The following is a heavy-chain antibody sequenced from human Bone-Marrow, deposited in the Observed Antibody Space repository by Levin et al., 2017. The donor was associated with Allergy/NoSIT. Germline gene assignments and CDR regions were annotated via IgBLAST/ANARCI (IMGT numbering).Heavy chain of an antibody. D-gene: IGHD3-10*01. V-gene: IGHV3-30-3*01. Sequence: SGGSLRLSCAASGFTFSSSAMHWVRQAPGKGLQWVAVISDDGGSQYYADSVKGRFTISRDNSKSTLYLQMNSLRAEDPAMFYCAREKDCSITSCFNAFEIGGQGTRVTVSS. CDR3: AREKDCSITSCFNAFEI. J-gene: IGHJ3*02. CDR1: GFTFSSSA. CDR2: ISDDGGSQ.